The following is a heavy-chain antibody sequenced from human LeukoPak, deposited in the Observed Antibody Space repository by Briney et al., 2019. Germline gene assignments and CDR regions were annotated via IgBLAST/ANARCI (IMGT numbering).Heavy chain of an antibody. V-gene: IGHV3-64*01. CDR1: GFTFSSYA. CDR3: ARDRKYDHGGKGPFDP. Sequence: GGSLRLSCAASGFTFSSYAMHWVRQAPGKGLEYVSAISSNGGSTYYANSVKGRFTISRDNSKNTLYLQMGSLRAEDMAVYYCARDRKYDHGGKGPFDPWGQGTLVTVSS. CDR2: ISSNGGST. D-gene: IGHD4-23*01. J-gene: IGHJ5*02.